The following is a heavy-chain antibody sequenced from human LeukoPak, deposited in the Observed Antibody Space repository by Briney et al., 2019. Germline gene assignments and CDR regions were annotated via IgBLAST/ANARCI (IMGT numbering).Heavy chain of an antibody. CDR1: GFTFSSYG. D-gene: IGHD3-10*02. V-gene: IGHV3-23*01. Sequence: PGGSLRLTCADSGFTFSSYGMSWVRQAPGKGLEWVSAISGSGGSTYYADSVKGRFTISRDNSKNTLYLQMNSLRAEDTAVYYCAELGITMIGGVWGKGATVTISS. CDR2: ISGSGGST. J-gene: IGHJ6*04. CDR3: AELGITMIGGV.